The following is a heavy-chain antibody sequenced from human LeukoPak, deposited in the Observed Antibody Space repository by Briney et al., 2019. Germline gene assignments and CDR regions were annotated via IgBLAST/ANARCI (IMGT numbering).Heavy chain of an antibody. CDR2: IYPGDSDT. V-gene: IGHV5-51*01. CDR3: ARLIQVGGSYFYFDY. Sequence: GESLKISCEGSEYSFTSYWIGWARQMPGKGLECMGIIYPGDSDTRYSPSFQGQVTISADKSISTAYLQWSSLKASDTAMYYCARLIQVGGSYFYFDYWGQGTLVTVSS. CDR1: EYSFTSYW. J-gene: IGHJ4*02. D-gene: IGHD1-26*01.